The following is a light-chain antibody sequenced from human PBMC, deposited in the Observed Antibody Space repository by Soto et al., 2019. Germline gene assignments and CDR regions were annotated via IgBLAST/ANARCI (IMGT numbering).Light chain of an antibody. CDR3: QQYNSYST. Sequence: DIPMTQSPSTLSSSVGARVTITCRASQSISSWLAWYQQKPGKAPKLLIYKASSLESGVPSRFSGSGSGTEFTLTISSLQPDDFATYYCQQYNSYSTFGQGTKVEIE. V-gene: IGKV1-5*03. CDR2: KAS. CDR1: QSISSW. J-gene: IGKJ1*01.